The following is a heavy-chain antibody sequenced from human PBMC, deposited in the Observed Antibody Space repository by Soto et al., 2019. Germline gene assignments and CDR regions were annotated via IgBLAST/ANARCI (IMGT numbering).Heavy chain of an antibody. CDR1: GYTFTTYG. CDR2: ISAYSGNT. J-gene: IGHJ4*01. CDR3: ARGERVSYSTSHHCCN. D-gene: IGHD6-13*01. Sequence: ASVKVSCKASGYTFTTYGISWVRQAPGQGLEWMGWISAYSGNTNYAQKLQDRVTMTADTSTNTAYMELRSLRSDDTAVYYWARGERVSYSTSHHCCNWGQECRFSVSS. V-gene: IGHV1-18*01.